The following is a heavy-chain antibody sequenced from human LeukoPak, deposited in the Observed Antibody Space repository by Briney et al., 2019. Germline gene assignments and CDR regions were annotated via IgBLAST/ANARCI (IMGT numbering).Heavy chain of an antibody. D-gene: IGHD6-13*01. V-gene: IGHV3-74*01. Sequence: GSLRLSCAASGFTFSTYWMHWVRQAPGKGLVWVSRINGDGSTTNYADSVEGRFTISRDNAKNTLYLQMNTLRAEDTAVYYCVRDLSTSWYYFEHWGQGTLVTVSS. CDR2: INGDGSTT. CDR1: GFTFSTYW. J-gene: IGHJ4*02. CDR3: VRDLSTSWYYFEH.